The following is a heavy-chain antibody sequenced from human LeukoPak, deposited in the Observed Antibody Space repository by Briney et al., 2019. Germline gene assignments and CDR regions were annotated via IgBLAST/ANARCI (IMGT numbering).Heavy chain of an antibody. CDR3: CRDLSSTWSYP. CDR1: GYSFTNYW. Sequence: GESLKISCKGVGYSFTNYWIGWVRQMPGKGMEWMGVIYPGDSRTRYNPSFQGQVTISVDKSISTAYLQWVSLKVSVTAMYCACRDLSSTWSYPWGQGTLVTVPS. D-gene: IGHD6-13*01. CDR2: IYPGDSRT. J-gene: IGHJ5*02. V-gene: IGHV5-51*01.